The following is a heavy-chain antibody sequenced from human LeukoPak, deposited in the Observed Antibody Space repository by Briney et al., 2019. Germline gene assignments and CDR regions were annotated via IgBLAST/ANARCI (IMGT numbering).Heavy chain of an antibody. CDR1: GFTFSSSA. D-gene: IGHD2-15*01. J-gene: IGHJ4*02. V-gene: IGHV3-23*01. CDR2: ISNNGGYT. Sequence: GGSLRRSCAASGFTFSSSAMSWVRQATGKGLEWVSAISNNGGYTYYADSVQGRFTISRDNSKSTLCLQMNSLRAEDTAVYYCAKQLGYCSDGSCYFPYWGQGTLVTVSS. CDR3: AKQLGYCSDGSCYFPY.